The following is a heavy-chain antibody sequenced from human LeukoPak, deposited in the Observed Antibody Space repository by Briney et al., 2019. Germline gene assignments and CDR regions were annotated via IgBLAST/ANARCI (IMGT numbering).Heavy chain of an antibody. CDR3: ARDSGPFPGY. Sequence: GGSLRLSCAASGFTFSSYSMNWVRQAPGKGLEWVSSISSSSSYIYYADSVKGRFTISRDNSKNTLYLQMNSLRSEDTAVYYRARDSGPFPGYWGQGTLVTVSS. J-gene: IGHJ4*02. CDR1: GFTFSSYS. CDR2: ISSSSSYI. V-gene: IGHV3-21*04. D-gene: IGHD3-10*01.